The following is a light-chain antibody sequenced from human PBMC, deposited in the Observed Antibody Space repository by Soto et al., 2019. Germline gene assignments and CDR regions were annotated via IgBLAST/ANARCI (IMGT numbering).Light chain of an antibody. CDR3: SSYTTCSALQV. CDR1: ISDFVLYNY. CDR2: GVN. J-gene: IGLJ1*01. Sequence: QSVLTQPASVTGSPGQSITISCSGTISDFVLYNYVSWYQQHPGKAPKLMIYGVNNRPSGVSNRFSGSKSGNTASLTISGLQADDEADYYCSSYTTCSALQVFGTGTKVTVL. V-gene: IGLV2-14*01.